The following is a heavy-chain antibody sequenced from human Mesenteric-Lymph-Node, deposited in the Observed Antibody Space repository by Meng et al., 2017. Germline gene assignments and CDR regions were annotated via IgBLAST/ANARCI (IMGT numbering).Heavy chain of an antibody. Sequence: LEQVSGLVTPPQIPVHTCTVAGGSSSSSYWSCCLQPPGKGLEWFGYIYYSGSTNSNPSLKSRVTISVDTSKTQFSLKLSSVTAADTAVYYCARSSDYGDYDFDYWGQGTLVTVSS. D-gene: IGHD4-17*01. CDR2: IYYSGST. CDR3: ARSSDYGDYDFDY. V-gene: IGHV4-59*01. CDR1: GGSSSSSY. J-gene: IGHJ4*02.